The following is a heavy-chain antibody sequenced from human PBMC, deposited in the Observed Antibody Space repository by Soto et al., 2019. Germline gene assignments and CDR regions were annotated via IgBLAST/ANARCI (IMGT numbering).Heavy chain of an antibody. J-gene: IGHJ4*02. V-gene: IGHV1-8*01. CDR1: GFTFTSYY. CDR2: MNPSTGNT. D-gene: IGHD5-12*01. Sequence: EVSVKVSCKASGFTFTSYYICWVRQSTGQGLEWMGWMNPSTGNTDSAEKFQGRLTMTRNTSISTVYMELSSLSFEDTAVYYCARDGSGDGYNFDYWGQGTLVTVSS. CDR3: ARDGSGDGYNFDY.